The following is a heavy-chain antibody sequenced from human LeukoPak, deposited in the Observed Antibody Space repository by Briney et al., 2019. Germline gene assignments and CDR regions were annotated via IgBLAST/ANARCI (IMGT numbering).Heavy chain of an antibody. CDR3: ARETRGLLWFGESNWFDP. J-gene: IGHJ5*02. V-gene: IGHV4-39*07. CDR2: IYYSGST. CDR1: GGSISSSSYY. D-gene: IGHD3-10*01. Sequence: SETLSLTCTVSGGSISSSSYYWGWIRQPPGKGLEWIGSIYYSGSTYYNPSLKSRVTISVDTSKNQFSLKLSSVTAADTAVYYCARETRGLLWFGESNWFDPWGQGTLVTVSS.